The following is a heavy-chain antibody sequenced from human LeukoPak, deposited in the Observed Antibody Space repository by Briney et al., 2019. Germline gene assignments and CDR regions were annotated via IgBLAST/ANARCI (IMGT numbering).Heavy chain of an antibody. CDR3: ARDFWARSSFFDY. D-gene: IGHD6-6*01. V-gene: IGHV3-74*01. Sequence: GGSLRLSCAVSGFTFKLYWMHWVRQAPGKGPVWVSRINDDGSDTTYADSVKGRFTLSRDNSKNSLYLQMNSLRAEDTAVYYCARDFWARSSFFDYWGQGTLVTVSS. CDR1: GFTFKLYW. CDR2: INDDGSDT. J-gene: IGHJ4*02.